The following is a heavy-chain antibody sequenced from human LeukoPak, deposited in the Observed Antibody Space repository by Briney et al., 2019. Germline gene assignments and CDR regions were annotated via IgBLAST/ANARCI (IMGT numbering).Heavy chain of an antibody. CDR3: ARRAGSYRSMFDS. CDR1: GYSFTSYW. Sequence: GESLKISCKGSGYSFTSYWIGWVRQMPGKGLEWMGIIYPVNSDTRYSPSFQGQVTISADKSITTAYLQWSSLRASDTAIYYCARRAGSYRSMFDSWGQGTLVTVSS. CDR2: IYPVNSDT. V-gene: IGHV5-51*01. J-gene: IGHJ4*02. D-gene: IGHD1-26*01.